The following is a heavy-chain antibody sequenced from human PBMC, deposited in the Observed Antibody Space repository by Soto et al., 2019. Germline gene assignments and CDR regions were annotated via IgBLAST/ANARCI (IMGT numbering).Heavy chain of an antibody. CDR1: GGSISSGGYS. V-gene: IGHV4-30-2*01. Sequence: QLQLQESGSGLVKPSQTLSLTCTVSGGSISSGGYSWNWIRQPPGKGLEWIGYIYHSGSTDYNPSLRSRVTISVDKSNNQFSLKLCSVTAADTAVYYGARDELDGYYFEYWGQGTLVTVSS. CDR3: ARDELDGYYFEY. J-gene: IGHJ4*02. D-gene: IGHD3-3*01. CDR2: IYHSGST.